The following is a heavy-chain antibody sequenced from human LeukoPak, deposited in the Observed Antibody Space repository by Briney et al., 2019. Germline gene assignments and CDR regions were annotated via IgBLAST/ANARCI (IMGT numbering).Heavy chain of an antibody. Sequence: GGSLRLSCAASGFTVSSNYMSWARQAPGKGLEWVSVIYSGGSTYYADSVKGRFTISRDNSKNTLYLQMNSLRAEDTAVYYCARDGRTYYYDSSGYTHFDYWGQGTLVTVSS. D-gene: IGHD3-22*01. V-gene: IGHV3-66*01. CDR3: ARDGRTYYYDSSGYTHFDY. CDR2: IYSGGST. CDR1: GFTVSSNY. J-gene: IGHJ4*02.